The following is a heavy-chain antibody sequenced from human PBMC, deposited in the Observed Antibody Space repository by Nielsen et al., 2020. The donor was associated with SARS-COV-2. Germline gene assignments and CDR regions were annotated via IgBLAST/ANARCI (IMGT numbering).Heavy chain of an antibody. D-gene: IGHD6-19*01. CDR2: IYYSGST. CDR3: ARHRFQSVAGLYYYYYYMDV. J-gene: IGHJ6*03. V-gene: IGHV4-39*01. Sequence: RQAPGKGLEWIGSIYYSGSTYYNPSLKSRVTISVDTSKNQFSLKLSSVTAADTAVYYCARHRFQSVAGLYYYYYYMDVWGKGTTVTVSS.